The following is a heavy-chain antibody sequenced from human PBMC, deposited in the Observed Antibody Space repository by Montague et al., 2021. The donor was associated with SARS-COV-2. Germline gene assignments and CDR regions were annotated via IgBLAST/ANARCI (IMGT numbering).Heavy chain of an antibody. Sequence: SETLSLTCTVSGGSMSDHYWSWFRRPPGKELEWLVYIFYIGGINSNASLLSRVTMSVDTSKNQFSLNLNSVTAADTAVYYCARAVSLRRAINWFDPWGQGTLVTVSS. D-gene: IGHD3-10*01. CDR3: ARAVSLRRAINWFDP. V-gene: IGHV4-59*11. CDR2: IFYIGGI. J-gene: IGHJ5*02. CDR1: GGSMSDHY.